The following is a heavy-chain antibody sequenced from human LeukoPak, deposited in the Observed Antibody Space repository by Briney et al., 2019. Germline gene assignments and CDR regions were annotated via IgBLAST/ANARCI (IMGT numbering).Heavy chain of an antibody. J-gene: IGHJ4*02. V-gene: IGHV3-23*01. CDR3: AKGSDCSASSCGPDY. CDR2: ISDGGST. Sequence: GGSLRLSCAASGFTFSNYAMNWVRQAPGKGLEWVSGISDGGSTEYADSVKGRFTISRDNSKNTLFLQMNSLRAEDTAVYYCAKGSDCSASSCGPDYWGQGTLVTVSS. D-gene: IGHD2-15*01. CDR1: GFTFSNYA.